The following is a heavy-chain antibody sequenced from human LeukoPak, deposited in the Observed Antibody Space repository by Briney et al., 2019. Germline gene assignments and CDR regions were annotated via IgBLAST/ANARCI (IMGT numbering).Heavy chain of an antibody. CDR1: GYTFTSYG. Sequence: ASVKVSCKASGYTFTSYGISWVRQAPGQGLEWMGWISAYNGNTNYAQKLQGRVTMTTDTSTSTAYMELRSLRSDDTAVYYCARAINQLGAVAFDYWGQGTLVTVSS. D-gene: IGHD6-19*01. J-gene: IGHJ4*02. CDR2: ISAYNGNT. CDR3: ARAINQLGAVAFDY. V-gene: IGHV1-18*01.